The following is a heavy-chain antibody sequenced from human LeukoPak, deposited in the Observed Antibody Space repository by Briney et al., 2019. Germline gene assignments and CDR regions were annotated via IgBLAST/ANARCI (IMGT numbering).Heavy chain of an antibody. V-gene: IGHV4-39*01. D-gene: IGHD7-27*01. CDR2: IYYSGST. Sequence: SETRSLTCTVSGGSISSSSYYWGWIRQPPGKGLEWIGSIYYSGSTYYNPSLKSRVTISVDTSKNQFSLKLSSVTAADTAVYHCASLPPAQTGDLNLDYWGQGTLVTVSS. J-gene: IGHJ4*02. CDR1: GGSISSSSYY. CDR3: ASLPPAQTGDLNLDY.